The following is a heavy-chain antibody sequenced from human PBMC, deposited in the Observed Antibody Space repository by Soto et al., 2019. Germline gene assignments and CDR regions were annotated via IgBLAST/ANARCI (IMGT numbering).Heavy chain of an antibody. Sequence: QVQLVQSGVEVKNPGASVRVSCKASAYPFTSYGISWVRQAPGQGLEWMGWISVYNGNTNYAREFRGRVTLTTDTSTCTAYMELRSLRSDDTAVYYCARGFLSVLPYYYYGLDVWGQGTTVIVSS. CDR1: AYPFTSYG. V-gene: IGHV1-18*01. D-gene: IGHD2-15*01. CDR2: ISVYNGNT. CDR3: ARGFLSVLPYYYYGLDV. J-gene: IGHJ6*02.